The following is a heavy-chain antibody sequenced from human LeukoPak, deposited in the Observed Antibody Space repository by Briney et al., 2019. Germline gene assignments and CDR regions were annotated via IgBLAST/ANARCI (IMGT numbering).Heavy chain of an antibody. CDR1: GYTFTSYY. D-gene: IGHD6-13*01. J-gene: IGHJ4*02. Sequence: ASVKVSCKASGYTFTSYYMHWVRHAPGQGLEWMGIINPSGGSTSYAQRFQGRVTMTRDRSTSTVYMELSSLRSEDTAVYYCARLDISSWDVDYWGQGTLVTVSS. CDR2: INPSGGST. V-gene: IGHV1-46*01. CDR3: ARLDISSWDVDY.